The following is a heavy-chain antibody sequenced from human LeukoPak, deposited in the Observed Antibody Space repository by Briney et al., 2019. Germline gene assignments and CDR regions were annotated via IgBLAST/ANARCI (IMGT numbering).Heavy chain of an antibody. Sequence: GGSLRLSCAASGFTSGFTFDDYGMNWVRQAPGKGLEWVSAISGSGGSTYYADSVKGRFTISRDNSKNTLYLQMNSLRAEDTAVYYCASQLITFGGYWGQGTLVTVSS. V-gene: IGHV3-23*01. CDR3: ASQLITFGGY. J-gene: IGHJ4*02. D-gene: IGHD3-16*01. CDR2: ISGSGGST. CDR1: GFTFDDYG.